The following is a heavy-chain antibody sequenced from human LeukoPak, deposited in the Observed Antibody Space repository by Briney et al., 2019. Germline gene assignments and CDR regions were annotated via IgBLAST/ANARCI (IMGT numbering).Heavy chain of an antibody. D-gene: IGHD3-22*01. CDR1: GFTFSTSA. V-gene: IGHV3-30*02. CDR3: AKKGEVVLDY. Sequence: GGSPRLSCAASGFTFSTSAMHWVRQAPGEGLEWVAFIRYDGSNRHYADSVKGRFTISKDNSKNTLYLEMNSLRAEDTAVYYCAKKGEVVLDYWGQGTLVTVSS. J-gene: IGHJ4*02. CDR2: IRYDGSNR.